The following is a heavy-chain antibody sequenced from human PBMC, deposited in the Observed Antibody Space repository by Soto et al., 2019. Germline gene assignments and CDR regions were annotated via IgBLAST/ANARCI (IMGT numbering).Heavy chain of an antibody. D-gene: IGHD5-12*01. CDR3: ARDPEMATITGDY. CDR1: GFTLSSYT. J-gene: IGHJ4*02. CDR2: ISSSSSNI. V-gene: IGHV3-21*01. Sequence: VQLVESGGGLVKPGGSLRLSCAASGFTLSSYTMNWVRQAPGKGLEGVSSISSSSSNIYYADSVKGRFTISRDNAKNSLYLQMNSLRAEDTAVYYCARDPEMATITGDYWGQGTLVTVSS.